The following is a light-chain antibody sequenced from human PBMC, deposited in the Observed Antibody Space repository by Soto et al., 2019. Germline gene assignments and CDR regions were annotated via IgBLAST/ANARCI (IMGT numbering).Light chain of an antibody. J-gene: IGLJ2*01. CDR1: SSDVGAYNY. V-gene: IGLV2-14*01. CDR3: AAWDDSLNAVV. Sequence: QSALTQPASVSGSPGQSITISCTGTSSDVGAYNYVSWYQQHPGKAPKLMIYEVTNRPSGVSNRFSGSKSGTSASLAISGLRSEDEANFYCAAWDDSLNAVVFGGGTQLTVL. CDR2: EVT.